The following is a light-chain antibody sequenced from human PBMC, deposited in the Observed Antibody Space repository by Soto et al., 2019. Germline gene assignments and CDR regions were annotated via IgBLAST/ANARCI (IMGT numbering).Light chain of an antibody. CDR3: QQYNTYLT. CDR1: QTINNW. Sequence: DIQMTQSPSTLSASTVYTFTITFRASQTINNWLAWYQQKPGKSPKLLIYDVSSLESGVPSRFSGSGSGTQFTLTITSLQPDDSATYYCQQYNTYLTFGQGTKVDIK. J-gene: IGKJ1*01. CDR2: DVS. V-gene: IGKV1-5*01.